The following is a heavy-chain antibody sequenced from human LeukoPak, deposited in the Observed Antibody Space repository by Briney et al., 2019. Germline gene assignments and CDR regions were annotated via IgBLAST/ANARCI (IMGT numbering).Heavy chain of an antibody. CDR3: ASRGSYYAFDI. CDR1: GGSISDNTW. J-gene: IGHJ3*02. D-gene: IGHD1-26*01. CDR2: IFHSGNT. V-gene: IGHV4-4*02. Sequence: PSETLSLTCAVSGGSISDNTWWSWVRQSPGKGLEWIGEIFHSGNTNYNPSLKSRVTISVDTSKNQFSLKLSSVTAADTAVYYCASRGSYYAFDIWGQGTMVTVSS.